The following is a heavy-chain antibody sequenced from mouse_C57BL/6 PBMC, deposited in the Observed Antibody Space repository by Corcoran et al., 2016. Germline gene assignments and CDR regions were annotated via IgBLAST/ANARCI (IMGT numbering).Heavy chain of an antibody. CDR3: ARGLYSTYVDY. CDR1: AYTFTTYG. J-gene: IGHJ2*01. CDR2: INTYSGVP. Sequence: QNHLVQSGPALKEPGETVKISCNASAYTFTTYGKSWVKQAPGKGIKWMGWINTYSGVPTYADDFKGRFAFSLETSASTAYLQINNLKNEDTATYCCARGLYSTYVDYWGQGTTLTVSS. V-gene: IGHV9-3*01. D-gene: IGHD2-5*01.